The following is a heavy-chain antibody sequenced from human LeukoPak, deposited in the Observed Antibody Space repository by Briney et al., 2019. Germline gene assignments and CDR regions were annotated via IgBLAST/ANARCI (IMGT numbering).Heavy chain of an antibody. CDR3: ASGFVIAAAGFDY. CDR2: ISGSGGST. V-gene: IGHV3-23*01. Sequence: PGGSLRLSCAASGFTFSSYAMSRVRQAPGKGLEWVSAISGSGGSTYYADSVKGRFTISRDNSKNTLNLQMNSLRAEDTAVYYCASGFVIAAAGFDYWGQGTLVTVSS. J-gene: IGHJ4*02. D-gene: IGHD6-13*01. CDR1: GFTFSSYA.